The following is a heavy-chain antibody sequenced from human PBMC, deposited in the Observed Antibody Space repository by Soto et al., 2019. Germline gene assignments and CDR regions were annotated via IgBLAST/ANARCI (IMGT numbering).Heavy chain of an antibody. CDR2: ISSSSSYI. Sequence: PGVSLRLSCAASGFTLSSYSMNWVRQAPGKGLEGVSSISSSSSYIYYADSVKGRFTISRDNAKNSLYLQMNSLRAEDTAVYYCARGSTMVRGVIAPLDYRGKGTLVTVSP. CDR1: GFTLSSYS. J-gene: IGHJ4*02. CDR3: ARGSTMVRGVIAPLDY. V-gene: IGHV3-21*01. D-gene: IGHD3-10*01.